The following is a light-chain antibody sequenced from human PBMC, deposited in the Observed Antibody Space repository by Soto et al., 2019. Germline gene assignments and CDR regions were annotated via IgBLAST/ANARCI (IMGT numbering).Light chain of an antibody. CDR2: DAS. CDR1: QSISSW. CDR3: QQYSSYLT. J-gene: IGKJ1*01. V-gene: IGKV1-5*01. Sequence: DIKMTQSPSTLSASVGDRVTITCRASQSISSWLAWYQQKTGKAPKLLIYDASNLESGVPSKFSGSGSGTEFTLTISSLQPDDFATYYCQQYSSYLTFGQGTKVDIK.